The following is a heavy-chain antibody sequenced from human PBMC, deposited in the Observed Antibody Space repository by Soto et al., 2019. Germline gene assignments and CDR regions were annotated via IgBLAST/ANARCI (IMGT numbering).Heavy chain of an antibody. V-gene: IGHV3-23*01. D-gene: IGHD1-26*01. Sequence: VGSLRLSCAASGFTFSSYAMSWVRQAPGKGLEWVSAISGSGGSTYYADSVKGRFTISRDNSKNTLYLQMNSLRAEDTAVYYCAKYIVGARSGFDYWGQGTLVTVSS. CDR1: GFTFSSYA. J-gene: IGHJ4*02. CDR3: AKYIVGARSGFDY. CDR2: ISGSGGST.